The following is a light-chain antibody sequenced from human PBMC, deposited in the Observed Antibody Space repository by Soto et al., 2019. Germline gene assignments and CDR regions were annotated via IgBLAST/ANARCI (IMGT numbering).Light chain of an antibody. CDR3: CSYAGTFHV. J-gene: IGLJ1*01. CDR2: DVS. V-gene: IGLV2-11*01. Sequence: QSVLAQPRSVSGSPGQSVTVSCTGTSSDFGGYNYVSWYQHHPGKAPKLMIYDVSERPSGVPDRFSGSKSGNTASLTISGLQAEDEADYYCCSYAGTFHVFGTGTKVTVL. CDR1: SSDFGGYNY.